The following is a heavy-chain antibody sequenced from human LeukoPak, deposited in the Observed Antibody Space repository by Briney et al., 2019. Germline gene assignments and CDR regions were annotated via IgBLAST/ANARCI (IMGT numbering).Heavy chain of an antibody. V-gene: IGHV1-18*01. Sequence: GSVKVSCKASGYTFTSYGTSWVRQAPGQGLEWMGWISAYNGNTNYAQKLQGRVTMTTDTSTSTAYMELRSLRSDDTAVYYCARDYYDSSGPWGFDPWGQGTLVTVSS. CDR2: ISAYNGNT. J-gene: IGHJ5*02. CDR3: ARDYYDSSGPWGFDP. CDR1: GYTFTSYG. D-gene: IGHD3-22*01.